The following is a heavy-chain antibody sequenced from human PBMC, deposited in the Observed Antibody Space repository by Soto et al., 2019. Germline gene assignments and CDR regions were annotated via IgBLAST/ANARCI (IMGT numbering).Heavy chain of an antibody. CDR3: AREVPGSGSYYYYYYYMDV. CDR2: IKQDGSEK. V-gene: IGHV3-7*03. J-gene: IGHJ6*03. CDR1: GFTFSSYW. Sequence: GESLKISCAASGFTFSSYWMSWVRQAPGKGLEWVANIKQDGSEKYYVDSVKGRFTISRDNAKNSLYLQMNSLRAEDTAVYYCAREVPGSGSYYYYYYYMDVWGKGTTVTVSS. D-gene: IGHD3-10*01.